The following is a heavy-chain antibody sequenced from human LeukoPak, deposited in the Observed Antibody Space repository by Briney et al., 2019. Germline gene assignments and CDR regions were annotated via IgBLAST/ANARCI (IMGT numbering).Heavy chain of an antibody. J-gene: IGHJ4*02. Sequence: GGSLRLSCAASGFTFDDYGMSWVRQAPGKGLEWVSGINWNGGSTGYADSVKGRFTISRDNSKNTLYLQMNSLRAEDTAVYYCAKDNHWWNLRAVAGPGYYFDYWGQGTLVTVSS. CDR3: AKDNHWWNLRAVAGPGYYFDY. CDR2: INWNGGST. D-gene: IGHD6-19*01. V-gene: IGHV3-20*04. CDR1: GFTFDDYG.